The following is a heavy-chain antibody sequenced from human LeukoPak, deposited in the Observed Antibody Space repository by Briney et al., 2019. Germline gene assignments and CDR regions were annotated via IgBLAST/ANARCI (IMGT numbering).Heavy chain of an antibody. CDR1: GITLNNYG. V-gene: IGHV3-23*01. CDR2: ISDSGGST. D-gene: IGHD2-15*01. J-gene: IGHJ4*02. CDR3: ARDGGLHTNFDY. Sequence: GGSLRLSCAVSGITLNNYGMTWVRQAPGKGLEWVAGISDSGGSTKYADSVKGRFTISRDNPKNSLYLQMNRLRAEDTAVYYCARDGGLHTNFDYWGQGTLLTVSS.